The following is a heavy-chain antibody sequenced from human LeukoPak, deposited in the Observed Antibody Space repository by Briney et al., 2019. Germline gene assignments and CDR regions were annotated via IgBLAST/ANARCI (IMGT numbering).Heavy chain of an antibody. V-gene: IGHV4-59*01. J-gene: IGHJ5*02. D-gene: IGHD3-22*01. CDR2: IYYSGST. CDR1: GGSISSYY. Sequence: SETLSLTCTVSGGSISSYYWSWIRQPPGKGLEWIGYIYYSGSTNYNPSLKSRVTISVDTSKNQFSLKLSSVTAADTAVYYCASGAAGSSAYYYSSWGQGTLVSVSS. CDR3: ASGAAGSSAYYYSS.